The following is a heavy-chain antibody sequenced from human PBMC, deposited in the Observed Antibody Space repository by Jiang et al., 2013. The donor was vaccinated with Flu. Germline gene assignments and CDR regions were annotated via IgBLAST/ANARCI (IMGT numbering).Heavy chain of an antibody. CDR2: IHYSGRRD. CDR3: ARGKGYDLWNPYTRLDL. D-gene: IGHD3-3*01. J-gene: IGHJ5*02. CDR1: SDSMNNYY. Sequence: SGSGLVKPSETLSLTCTASSDSMNNYYWAWIRQPPGKGLEWIAYIHYSGRRDNYSPSLKSRATISIDTSKSQVSLRLTSVTAADTAVYYCARGKGYDLWNPYTRLDLWGQGTQVTVSS. V-gene: IGHV4-59*01.